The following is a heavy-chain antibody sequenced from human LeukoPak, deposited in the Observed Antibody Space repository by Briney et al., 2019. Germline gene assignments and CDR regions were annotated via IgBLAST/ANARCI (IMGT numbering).Heavy chain of an antibody. CDR3: ARVERGLAAEWGYYYYYGMDV. CDR1: GYAFTSYD. V-gene: IGHV1-8*01. J-gene: IGHJ6*02. CDR2: MNPNTGNT. Sequence: ASVKVSCKASGYAFTSYDINWVRQATGQGLEWMGWMNPNTGNTGYAQKFQGRVTMTRNISIRTAYLELSSLRSEDSAVCYCARVERGLAAEWGYYYYYGMDVWGQGTAVTVSS. D-gene: IGHD6-25*01.